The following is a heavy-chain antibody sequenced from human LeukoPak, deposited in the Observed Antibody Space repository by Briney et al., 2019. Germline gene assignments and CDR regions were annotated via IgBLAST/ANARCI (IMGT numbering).Heavy chain of an antibody. D-gene: IGHD2-2*01. CDR3: AREIPAAIPTGFDY. J-gene: IGHJ4*02. CDR1: GYTSTGYY. Sequence: GASVKVSCKASGYTSTGYYMHWVRQAPGQGLEWMGWINPNSGGTNYAQKFQGRVTMTRDTSISTAYMELSRLRSDDTAVYYCAREIPAAIPTGFDYWGQGTLVTVSS. CDR2: INPNSGGT. V-gene: IGHV1-2*02.